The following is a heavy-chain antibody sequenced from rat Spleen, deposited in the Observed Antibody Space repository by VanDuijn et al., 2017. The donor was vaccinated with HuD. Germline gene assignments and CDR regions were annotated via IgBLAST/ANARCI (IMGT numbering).Heavy chain of an antibody. Sequence: EVQLVESGGGLVQPGRSMKLSCAASGFTFINYDMAWVRQAPKRGLEWVATITSGGSNTYYPDSVKGRFTISRDNAKSTLYLQMDSLRSEDTATYYCAKDGNYGFDYWGQGVMVTVSS. CDR1: GFTFINYD. V-gene: IGHV5-25*01. J-gene: IGHJ2*01. CDR2: ITSGGSNT. D-gene: IGHD1-11*01. CDR3: AKDGNYGFDY.